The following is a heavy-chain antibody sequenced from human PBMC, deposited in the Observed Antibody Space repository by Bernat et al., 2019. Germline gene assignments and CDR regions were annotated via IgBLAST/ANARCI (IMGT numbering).Heavy chain of an antibody. Sequence: QVQLQESGPGLVKPSETLSLTCTVSGGSISSYYWSWIRQPPGKGLEWIGHIYYSGSTNYNPSLKSRVTISVDTSKNQFSLKLSSVTAADTAVYYCARDGSWESDYYYYMDVWGKGTTVTVSS. CDR2: IYYSGST. CDR1: GGSISSYY. CDR3: ARDGSWESDYYYYMDV. D-gene: IGHD1-26*01. J-gene: IGHJ6*03. V-gene: IGHV4-59*01.